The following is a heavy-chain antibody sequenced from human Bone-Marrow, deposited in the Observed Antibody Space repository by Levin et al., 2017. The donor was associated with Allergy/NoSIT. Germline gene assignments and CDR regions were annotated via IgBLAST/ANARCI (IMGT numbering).Heavy chain of an antibody. J-gene: IGHJ4*02. D-gene: IGHD2-15*01. CDR1: GFTFSNYA. V-gene: IGHV3-30*18. CDR2: ISLDGNTQ. Sequence: PGGSLRLSCAVSGFTFSNYAMHWVRQAPGRGLEWVAFISLDGNTQYYADSVKGRFTFSRDNSNNTLHLQMNSLQVEDTAIYYCAKDTYTCSGGSCYFFDYWGQGALVTVSS. CDR3: AKDTYTCSGGSCYFFDY.